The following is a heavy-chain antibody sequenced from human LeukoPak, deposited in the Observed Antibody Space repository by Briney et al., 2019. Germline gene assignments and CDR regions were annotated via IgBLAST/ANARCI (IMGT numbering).Heavy chain of an antibody. CDR2: IDPSDSHT. J-gene: IGHJ4*02. CDR3: ARRREDGQIGDY. D-gene: IGHD5-24*01. CDR1: GYSFTGDW. V-gene: IGHV5-10-1*01. Sequence: PGESLKISCKGSGYSFTGDWICWVRQLPGKGLEWMGRIDPSDSHTNYSPSFQSHVTISADKSIRTVYLQWSGLKASDTAMYYCARRREDGQIGDYWGQGTLVTV.